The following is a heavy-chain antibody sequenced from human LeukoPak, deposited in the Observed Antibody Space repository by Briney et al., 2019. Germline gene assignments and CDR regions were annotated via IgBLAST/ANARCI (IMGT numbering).Heavy chain of an antibody. V-gene: IGHV1-18*01. CDR3: ARGPYCSGGSCYSVDY. D-gene: IGHD2-15*01. CDR1: GYTFTSYG. CDR2: ISAYNGNT. Sequence: GASVKVSCKASGYTFTSYGISWVRQAPGQGLEWRGWISAYNGNTNYAQKLQGRFTMTTDTSTSTAYMELRSLRSDDTAVYYCARGPYCSGGSCYSVDYWGQGTLVTVSS. J-gene: IGHJ4*02.